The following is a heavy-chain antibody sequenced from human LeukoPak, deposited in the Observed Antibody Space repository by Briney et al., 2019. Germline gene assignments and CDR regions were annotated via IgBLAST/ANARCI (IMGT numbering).Heavy chain of an antibody. J-gene: IGHJ6*02. Sequence: GGSLRLSCAASGFTFSSYWMHWVRQAPGKGLVWVSRINSGGSDTTYADSVKGRFTISRDNAKNTLYLQMNSLRAEDTAVYYCARVGRYCSTTGCDYYYGMDVWGQGTTVTVSS. CDR3: ARVGRYCSTTGCDYYYGMDV. V-gene: IGHV3-74*01. CDR2: INSGGSDT. CDR1: GFTFSSYW. D-gene: IGHD2-2*01.